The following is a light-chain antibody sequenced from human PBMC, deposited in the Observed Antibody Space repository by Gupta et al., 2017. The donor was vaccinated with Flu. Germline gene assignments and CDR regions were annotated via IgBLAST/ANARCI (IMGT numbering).Light chain of an antibody. CDR2: DAS. Sequence: DIQMTQSPSSLSASVGDRVTITCQASQDISNYLNWYQQKPGKAPRLLIYDASNLETGVPSRFSGSGSGTEFTLTISSLQPEDTATYYCQQYETLPLTFGGGTKVEIK. CDR1: QDISNY. V-gene: IGKV1-33*01. J-gene: IGKJ4*01. CDR3: QQYETLPLT.